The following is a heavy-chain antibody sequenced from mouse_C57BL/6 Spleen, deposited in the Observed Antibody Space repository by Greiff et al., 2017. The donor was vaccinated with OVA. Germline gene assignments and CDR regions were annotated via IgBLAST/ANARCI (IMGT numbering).Heavy chain of an antibody. Sequence: EVKLQESGPELVKPGASVKMSCKASGYTFTDYNMHWVKQSHGKSLEWIGYINPNNGGTSYNQKFKGKATLTVNKSSSTAYMELRSLTSEDSAVYYCARGELRAMDYWGQGTSVTVSS. CDR2: INPNNGGT. J-gene: IGHJ4*01. D-gene: IGHD1-1*01. CDR1: GYTFTDYN. V-gene: IGHV1-22*01. CDR3: ARGELRAMDY.